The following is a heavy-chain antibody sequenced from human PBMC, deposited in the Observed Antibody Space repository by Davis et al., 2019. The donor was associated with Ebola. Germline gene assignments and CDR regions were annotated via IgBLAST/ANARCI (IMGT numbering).Heavy chain of an antibody. J-gene: IGHJ6*02. D-gene: IGHD1-14*01. V-gene: IGHV1-46*01. CDR3: ARDYRGWVGMDV. CDR1: GYTFTSYY. Sequence: ASVKVSCKASGYTFTSYYMHWVRQAPGQGLEWMGIINPSGGSTSYAQKFQGRVTMTRDTSTSTVYMELSSLRSEDTAVNYCARDYRGWVGMDVWGQGTTVTVSS. CDR2: INPSGGST.